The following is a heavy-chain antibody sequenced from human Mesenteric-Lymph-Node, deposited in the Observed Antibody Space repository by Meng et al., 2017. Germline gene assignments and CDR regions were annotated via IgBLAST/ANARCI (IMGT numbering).Heavy chain of an antibody. D-gene: IGHD2-15*01. CDR3: ASTHGRPYYSYYGMDV. V-gene: IGHV4-39*07. CDR1: GGYISSSSYY. CDR2: IYYSGST. J-gene: IGHJ6*02. Sequence: SETLSLTCTVSGGYISSSSYYWGWIRQPPGKGLEWIGRIYYSGSTYYNPTLKSRVTNSVDTSKNQFSLKLSSVTAADTAVYSCASTHGRPYYSYYGMDVWGQGTTVTVSS.